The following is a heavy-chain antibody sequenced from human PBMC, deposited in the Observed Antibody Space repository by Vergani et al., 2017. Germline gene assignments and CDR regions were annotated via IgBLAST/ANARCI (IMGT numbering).Heavy chain of an antibody. D-gene: IGHD3-22*01. J-gene: IGHJ4*02. CDR3: ARLYGRDSSGSKYFGY. CDR2: IHPADSDT. CDR1: GYSFTNYW. V-gene: IGHV5-51*01. Sequence: EVQLVQSGAEVKKPGESLKISCQISGYSFTNYWIGWVRQMPGKGLEWMGIIHPADSDTRYSPSFQGQVTISADKSLSTAYLQRSSLRASDSAMYYCARLYGRDSSGSKYFGYWGQGTLVTVSS.